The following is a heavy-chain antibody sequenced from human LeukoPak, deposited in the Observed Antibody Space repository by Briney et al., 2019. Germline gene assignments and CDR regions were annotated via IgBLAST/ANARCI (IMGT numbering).Heavy chain of an antibody. J-gene: IGHJ6*03. CDR3: ARDRSGSSRKKHYYYYYMDV. D-gene: IGHD3-10*01. V-gene: IGHV6-1*01. Sequence: SQTLSLTCAISGDSVSSNSAAWNWIRQSPSRGLEWLGRTYYRSKWYNDYAVSVKSRITINPDTSKNQFSLQLNSVTPEDTAVYYCARDRSGSSRKKHYYYYYMDVWGKGITVTVSS. CDR1: GDSVSSNSAA. CDR2: TYYRSKWYN.